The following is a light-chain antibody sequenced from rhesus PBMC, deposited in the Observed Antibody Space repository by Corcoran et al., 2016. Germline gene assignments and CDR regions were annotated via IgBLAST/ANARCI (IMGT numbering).Light chain of an antibody. CDR1: QGISSW. Sequence: DIQMTQSPSSLSASVGDKVTITCRASQGISSWLAWYQQKPGKAPKLLVYKAVSLQRGVPSRNSGSGSGTDCTLTINSLPSDDFATYYCQQYSSRRTFGQGTNVEIK. V-gene: IGKV1-22*01. J-gene: IGKJ1*01. CDR3: QQYSSRRT. CDR2: KAV.